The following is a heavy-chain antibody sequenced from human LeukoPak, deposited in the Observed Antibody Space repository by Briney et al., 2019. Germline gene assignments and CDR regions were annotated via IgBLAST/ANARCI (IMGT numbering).Heavy chain of an antibody. J-gene: IGHJ4*02. CDR2: IYYSGST. CDR1: GGSISSSSYY. D-gene: IGHD4-23*01. CDR3: ARPALRWGRDY. V-gene: IGHV4-39*01. Sequence: PSETLSLTCAVSGGSISSSSYYWGWIRQPPGKGLEWIGSIYYSGSTYYNPSLKSRVTISVDTSKNQFSLKLSSVTAADTAVYYCARPALRWGRDYWGQGTLVTVSS.